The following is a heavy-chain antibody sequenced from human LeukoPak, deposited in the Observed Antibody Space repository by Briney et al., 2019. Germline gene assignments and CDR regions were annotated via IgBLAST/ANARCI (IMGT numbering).Heavy chain of an antibody. CDR1: GGSISSYY. Sequence: SETLSLTCTVSGGSISSYYWSWIRQPPGKGLEWIGYIYYSGSTNYNPSLKSRVTISVDTSKNQFSLKLSSVTAADTAVYYCARDLGTGYLYYYYYGMDVWGQGTTVTVSS. CDR3: ARDLGTGYLYYYYYGMDV. J-gene: IGHJ6*02. D-gene: IGHD3/OR15-3a*01. V-gene: IGHV4-59*01. CDR2: IYYSGST.